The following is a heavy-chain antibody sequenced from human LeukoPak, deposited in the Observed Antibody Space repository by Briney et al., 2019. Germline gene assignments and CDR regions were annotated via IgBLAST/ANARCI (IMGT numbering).Heavy chain of an antibody. J-gene: IGHJ4*02. CDR3: ARFYDSSGYRTYYFDY. Sequence: ASVKVSCKASGYTFTSYGTSWVRQAPGQGLEWMGWISAYNGNTNYAQKLQGRVTMTTDTSTSTAYMELRSLRSDDTAVYYCARFYDSSGYRTYYFDYWGQGTLVTVSS. CDR2: ISAYNGNT. D-gene: IGHD3-22*01. CDR1: GYTFTSYG. V-gene: IGHV1-18*01.